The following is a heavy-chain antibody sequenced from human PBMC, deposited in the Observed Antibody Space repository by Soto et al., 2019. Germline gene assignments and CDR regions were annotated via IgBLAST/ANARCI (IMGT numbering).Heavy chain of an antibody. V-gene: IGHV3-74*03. J-gene: IGHJ3*01. CDR1: GFTFRNYW. CDR3: ARKRVTATGTFGFDL. D-gene: IGHD2-21*02. Sequence: GGSLRLSCAASGFTFRNYWMHWVRQVPGRGLVWVSRIREGGRETTYADSVKGRFTISRDNAKNTLYLDMNSLRVEDTGVFYCARKRVTATGTFGFDLWGQGTMVTVSS. CDR2: IREGGRET.